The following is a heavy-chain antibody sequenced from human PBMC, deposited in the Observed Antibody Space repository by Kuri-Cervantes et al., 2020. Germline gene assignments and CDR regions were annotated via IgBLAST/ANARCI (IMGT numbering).Heavy chain of an antibody. J-gene: IGHJ4*01. D-gene: IGHD3-10*01. CDR3: ASQYLTHYYGSGSYADY. V-gene: IGHV3-21*01. CDR2: ISSSSSYI. CDR1: GFTFSSYS. Sequence: GESLKISCAASGFTFSSYSMNWVRQAPGKGLEWVSSISSSSSYIYYADSVKGRFTISRDNAKNSLYLQMHSLRAEDTAVYYCASQYLTHYYGSGSYADYWGHGTLVTVSS.